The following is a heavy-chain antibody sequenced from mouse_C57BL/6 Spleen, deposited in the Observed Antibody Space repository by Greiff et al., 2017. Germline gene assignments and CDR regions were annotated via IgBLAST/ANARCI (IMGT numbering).Heavy chain of an antibody. D-gene: IGHD1-1*01. V-gene: IGHV8-8*01. CDR3: ARILYYGSSYDWYFDV. Sequence: QVTLKVSGPGILQPSQTLSLTCSFSGFSLSTFGMGVGWIRQPSGKGLEWLAHIWWDDDKYYNPALKSRLTISKDTSKNQVFLKIANVDTADTATYYCARILYYGSSYDWYFDVWGTGTTVTVSS. J-gene: IGHJ1*03. CDR2: IWWDDDK. CDR1: GFSLSTFGMG.